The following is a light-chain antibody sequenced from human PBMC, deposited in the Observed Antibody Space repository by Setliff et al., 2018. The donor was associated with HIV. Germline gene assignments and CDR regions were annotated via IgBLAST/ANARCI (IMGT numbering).Light chain of an antibody. V-gene: IGLV2-14*03. Sequence: QSVLTQPAPVSGSPGQSITISCTGTSGDVGGYNYVSWYQQHPGKAPKLMIYDVSNRPSGISNRFSGSKSGNTASLTISGLQAEDEADYYCSSYTSSSTFWVFGGGTKVTVL. CDR2: DVS. CDR1: SGDVGGYNY. CDR3: SSYTSSSTFWV. J-gene: IGLJ3*02.